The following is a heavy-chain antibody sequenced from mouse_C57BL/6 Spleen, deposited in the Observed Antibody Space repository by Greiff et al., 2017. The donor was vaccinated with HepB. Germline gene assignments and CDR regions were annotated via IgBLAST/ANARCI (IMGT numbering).Heavy chain of an antibody. V-gene: IGHV1-82*01. D-gene: IGHD4-1*01. CDR3: ARTIPNWGFAY. J-gene: IGHJ3*01. CDR1: GYAFSSSW. CDR2: IYPGDGDT. Sequence: VQLQQSGPELVKPGASVKISCKASGYAFSSSWMNWVKQRPGKGLEWIGRIYPGDGDTNYNGKFKGKATLTADKSSSTAYMQLSSLTSEDSAVYFCARTIPNWGFAYWGQGTLVTVSA.